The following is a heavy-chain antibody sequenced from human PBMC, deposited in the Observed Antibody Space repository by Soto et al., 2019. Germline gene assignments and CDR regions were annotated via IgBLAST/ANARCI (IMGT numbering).Heavy chain of an antibody. J-gene: IGHJ6*04. CDR1: GGSISSGGYY. V-gene: IGHV4-31*03. CDR3: ARGSSIAGLYYGMDV. D-gene: IGHD6-6*01. CDR2: NYYSWIT. Sequence: QVQLQESGPGRVKPSQTLSLTCTVSGGSISSGGYYWTWIRQHPGKGLEWIGYNYYSWITYYNPSLKSRVTISLDTSKNQFSLKLSSVTAADTAVYYCARGSSIAGLYYGMDVWGKGTTVTVSS.